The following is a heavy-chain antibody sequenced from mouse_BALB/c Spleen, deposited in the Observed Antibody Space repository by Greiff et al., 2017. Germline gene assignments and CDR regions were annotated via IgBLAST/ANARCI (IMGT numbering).Heavy chain of an antibody. CDR2: ISDGGSYT. J-gene: IGHJ3*01. CDR3: ARDDSSGSFAY. V-gene: IGHV5-4*02. D-gene: IGHD3-2*01. Sequence: EVKVEESGGGLVKPGGSLKLSCAASGFTFSDYYMYWVRQTPEKRLEWVATISDGGSYTYYPDSVKGRFTISRDNAKNNLYLQMSSLKSEDTAMYYCARDDSSGSFAYWGQGTLVTVSA. CDR1: GFTFSDYY.